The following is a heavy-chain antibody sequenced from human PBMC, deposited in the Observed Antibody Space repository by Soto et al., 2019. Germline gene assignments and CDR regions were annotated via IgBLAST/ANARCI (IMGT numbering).Heavy chain of an antibody. Sequence: QVTLKESGPVLVKPTETLTLTCTVSGFSLSNARMGVSWIRQPPGKALEWLAHIFSNDEKSYSTSLKSRLTIXKXSXXCQVVLTMTNMDPVDTATYYCARIPDVFYYYGMDVWGQGTTVTVSS. J-gene: IGHJ6*02. V-gene: IGHV2-26*01. CDR2: IFSNDEK. CDR3: ARIPDVFYYYGMDV. CDR1: GFSLSNARMG.